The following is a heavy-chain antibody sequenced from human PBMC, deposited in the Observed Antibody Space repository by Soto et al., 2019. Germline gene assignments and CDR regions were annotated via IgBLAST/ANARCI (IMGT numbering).Heavy chain of an antibody. D-gene: IGHD5-12*01. CDR2: ISSSSSYI. CDR1: GFTFSSYS. CDR3: ARAQGSGYPGDGAFDI. Sequence: EVQLVESGGGLVKPGGSLRLFCPASGFTFSSYSMTWVRQAPGKGLEWVSSISSSSSYIYYADSVKGRFTISRDNAKNSLYLQMNSLRAEDTAMYYCARAQGSGYPGDGAFDIWGQGTMVTVSS. J-gene: IGHJ3*02. V-gene: IGHV3-21*01.